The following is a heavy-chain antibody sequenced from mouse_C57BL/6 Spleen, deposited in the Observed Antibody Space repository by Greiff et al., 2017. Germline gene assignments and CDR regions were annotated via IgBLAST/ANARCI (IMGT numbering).Heavy chain of an antibody. J-gene: IGHJ2*01. Sequence: VQLQQSGAELVRPGASVTLSCKASGYTFTDYEMHWVKQTPVHGLEWIGAIDPVTGGPAYNQKFKGKATLTADKSSSTAYMELRSLTSEDSAVYYCARSDYYGSSPLDDWGQGTTLTVSS. CDR3: ARSDYYGSSPLDD. CDR1: GYTFTDYE. CDR2: IDPVTGGP. V-gene: IGHV1-15*01. D-gene: IGHD1-1*01.